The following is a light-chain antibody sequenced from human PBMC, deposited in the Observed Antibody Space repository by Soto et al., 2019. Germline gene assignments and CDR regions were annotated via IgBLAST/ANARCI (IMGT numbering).Light chain of an antibody. CDR3: QHYGNSPT. J-gene: IGKJ1*01. Sequence: DIQMTQSPSTLSASVGDRVSITCRASQSISSWLAWYQQKPGKAPKLLIYKASSLESGVPSRFSGSGSGTDFTLSISRLEPEDFAVYWCQHYGNSPTFGQGTKVDIK. V-gene: IGKV1-5*03. CDR1: QSISSW. CDR2: KAS.